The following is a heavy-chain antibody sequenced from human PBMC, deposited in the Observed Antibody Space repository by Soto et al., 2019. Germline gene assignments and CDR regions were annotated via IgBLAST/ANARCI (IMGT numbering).Heavy chain of an antibody. D-gene: IGHD3-16*01. CDR3: ARQAYHYDTNPFVY. V-gene: IGHV5-51*01. J-gene: IGHJ4*01. CDR1: GYSFTTYW. Sequence: GESLKISCKGSGYSFTTYWIGWVRQMPGKGLGWMGVIYPGDSDIRFSPSFQVQVTISADMSLITAYLQWSSVRVSDTAMYYCARQAYHYDTNPFVYWGQGTTVTVSS. CDR2: IYPGDSDI.